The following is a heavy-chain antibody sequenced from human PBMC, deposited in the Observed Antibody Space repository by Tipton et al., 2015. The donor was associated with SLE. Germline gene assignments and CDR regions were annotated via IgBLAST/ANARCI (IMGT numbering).Heavy chain of an antibody. J-gene: IGHJ4*02. CDR3: ARGLLNVVPAAMDY. V-gene: IGHV3-7*03. D-gene: IGHD2-2*01. CDR1: GFTFSSYW. CDR2: IKQDGSEK. Sequence: GSLRLSCAASGFTFSSYWMSWVRQAPGKGLEWVANIKQDGSEKYYVDSVKGRFTISRDNAKNSLYLQMNSLRAEDTAVYYCARGLLNVVPAAMDYWGQGTLVTVSS.